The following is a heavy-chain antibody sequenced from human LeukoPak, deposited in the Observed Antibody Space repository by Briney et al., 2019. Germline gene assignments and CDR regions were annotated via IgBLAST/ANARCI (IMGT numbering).Heavy chain of an antibody. CDR2: IYYSGST. V-gene: IGHV4-59*01. CDR3: ARGGYSYGYGY. Sequence: SETLSLTCTVSGGSISSYYWSSIRQPPGKGLEWIGYIYYSGSTNYNPSLKSRVTTSVDTSKNQFSLKLSSVTAADTAVYYCARGGYSYGYGYWGQGTLVTVSS. J-gene: IGHJ4*02. CDR1: GGSISSYY. D-gene: IGHD5-18*01.